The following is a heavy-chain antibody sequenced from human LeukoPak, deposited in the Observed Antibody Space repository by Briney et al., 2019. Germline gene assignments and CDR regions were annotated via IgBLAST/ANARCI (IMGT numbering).Heavy chain of an antibody. CDR1: GFTLSSSW. CDR3: AIGDYFDY. J-gene: IGHJ4*02. D-gene: IGHD2-15*01. Sequence: GGSLRLSCAAPGFTLSSSWMSWVRQAPGMGLEWVANIKQDGSEKNYVDSVKGQFTISRDNAKNALYLQMNSCRAEYTAVYYCAIGDYFDYWGQGALVTVSS. V-gene: IGHV3-7*01. CDR2: IKQDGSEK.